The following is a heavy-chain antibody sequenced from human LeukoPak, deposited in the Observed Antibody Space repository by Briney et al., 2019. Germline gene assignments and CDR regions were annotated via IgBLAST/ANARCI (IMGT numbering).Heavy chain of an antibody. CDR2: IHYSGST. J-gene: IGHJ4*02. Sequence: PSETLSLTCTVSGGSISSYYWGWIRQPPGKGLEYIAYIHYSGSTNYNPSLKSRVTISVDTSKNQFSLRLTSVTAADTAVYYCARAQLWLRSYFDYWGQGTLVTVSS. CDR3: ARAQLWLRSYFDY. D-gene: IGHD5-18*01. V-gene: IGHV4-59*01. CDR1: GGSISSYY.